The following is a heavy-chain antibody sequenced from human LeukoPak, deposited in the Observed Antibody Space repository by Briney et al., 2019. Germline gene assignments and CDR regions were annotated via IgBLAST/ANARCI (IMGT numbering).Heavy chain of an antibody. V-gene: IGHV3-7*01. CDR3: ARASGIVVVPAAPGV. D-gene: IGHD2-2*01. CDR1: GFTFSSYA. CDR2: IKQDGSEK. Sequence: GGSLRLSCAASGFTFSSYAMSWVRQAPGKGLEWVANIKQDGSEKYYVDSVKGRFTISRDNAKNSLYLQMTSLRAEDTAVYYCARASGIVVVPAAPGVWGKGTTVTVSS. J-gene: IGHJ6*04.